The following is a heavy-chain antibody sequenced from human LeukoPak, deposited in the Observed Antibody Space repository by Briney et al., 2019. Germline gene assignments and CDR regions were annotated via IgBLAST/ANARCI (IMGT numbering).Heavy chain of an antibody. CDR2: TIPIFGTA. CDR1: GGTFSSYA. D-gene: IGHD2-2*01. J-gene: IGHJ6*02. V-gene: IGHV1-69*13. CDR3: ARPSGISATMNYYYGMDV. Sequence: SVKVSCKASGGTFSSYAISWVRQAPGQGLEWMGGTIPIFGTANYAQKFQGRVTITADESTSTACMELSSLRSEDTAVYYCARPSGISATMNYYYGMDVWGQGTTVTVSS.